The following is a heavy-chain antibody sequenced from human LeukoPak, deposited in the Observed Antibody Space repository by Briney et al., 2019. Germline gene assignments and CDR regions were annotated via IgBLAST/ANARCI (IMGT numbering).Heavy chain of an antibody. D-gene: IGHD3-22*01. CDR3: ARAYYYDSSGYYPRDY. Sequence: ASVKVSCKASGYTFTSYYMHWVRQAPGQGLEWMGIINPSGGSTSYAQKFQGRVTMTRDTSTSTVYMELSSLRSEDTAVYYCARAYYYDSSGYYPRDYWGQGTLVTVPS. V-gene: IGHV1-46*01. CDR1: GYTFTSYY. J-gene: IGHJ4*02. CDR2: INPSGGST.